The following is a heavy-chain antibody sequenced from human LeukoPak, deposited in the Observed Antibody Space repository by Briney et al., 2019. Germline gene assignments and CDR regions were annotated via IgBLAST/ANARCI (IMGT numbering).Heavy chain of an antibody. CDR3: ARRGYSGYDKDYFDY. D-gene: IGHD5-12*01. Sequence: SETLSLTCTVSGYSISSGYYWGWIRPPPGKGLEWIGSIYHSGSTYYNPSLKSRVTISVDTSKNQFSLRLSSVTAADTAVYYCARRGYSGYDKDYFDYWGQGTLVTVSS. J-gene: IGHJ4*02. V-gene: IGHV4-38-2*02. CDR2: IYHSGST. CDR1: GYSISSGYY.